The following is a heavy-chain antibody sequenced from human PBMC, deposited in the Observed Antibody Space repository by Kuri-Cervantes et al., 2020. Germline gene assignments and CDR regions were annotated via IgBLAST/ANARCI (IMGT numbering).Heavy chain of an antibody. CDR1: GGSFSGYY. CDR3: ARHYSSSWYSPLDY. CDR2: INHSGST. Sequence: GSLRLSCAVYGGSFSGYYWSWIRQPPGKGLEWIGEINHSGSTNYNPSLKSRVTISVDTSKNQFSLKLSSVTAADTAVYYCARHYSSSWYSPLDYWGQGTLVTVSS. J-gene: IGHJ4*02. D-gene: IGHD6-13*01. V-gene: IGHV4-34*01.